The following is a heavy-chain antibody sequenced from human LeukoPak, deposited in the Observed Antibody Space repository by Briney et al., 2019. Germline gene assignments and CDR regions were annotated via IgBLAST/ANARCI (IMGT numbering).Heavy chain of an antibody. D-gene: IGHD6-13*01. CDR3: AIRGDSSFDY. J-gene: IGHJ4*02. CDR2: IYYSGST. Sequence: SETLSLTRTVSVGSIGRSSYYWGWIRQPPGKGLEWIGSIYYSGSTYYNPSLKSRVTISVDTSKNQFSLKLSSVTAADTAVYYCAIRGDSSFDYWGQGTLVTVSS. CDR1: VGSIGRSSYY. V-gene: IGHV4-39*07.